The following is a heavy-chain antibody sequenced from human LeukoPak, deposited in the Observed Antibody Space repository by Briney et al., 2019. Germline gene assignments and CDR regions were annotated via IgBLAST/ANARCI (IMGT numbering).Heavy chain of an antibody. CDR1: GFTFSSYA. CDR3: AKLMLEDCSSTGCPRGEFGY. V-gene: IGHV3-23*01. Sequence: GGSLRLSCAASGFTFSSYAMSWVRQAPGKGLEWVSAISGSGGSTYYADSVKGRFTISRDNSKNTLYLQMNSLRAEDTAVYYCAKLMLEDCSSTGCPRGEFGYWGQGTLVTVSS. CDR2: ISGSGGST. D-gene: IGHD2-2*01. J-gene: IGHJ4*02.